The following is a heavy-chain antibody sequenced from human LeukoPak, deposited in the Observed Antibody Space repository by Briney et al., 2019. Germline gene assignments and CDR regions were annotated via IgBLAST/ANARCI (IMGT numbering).Heavy chain of an antibody. Sequence: PSETLSLTCTVSGGSISSYYWSWIRQPPGKGLEWIGFIYYSGSTNYDPSLKSRVTISVDTSKNQFSLKLSSVTAADTAVYYCARDPPHGAFDIWGQGTMVTVSS. CDR3: ARDPPHGAFDI. CDR2: IYYSGST. CDR1: GGSISSYY. V-gene: IGHV4-59*01. J-gene: IGHJ3*02.